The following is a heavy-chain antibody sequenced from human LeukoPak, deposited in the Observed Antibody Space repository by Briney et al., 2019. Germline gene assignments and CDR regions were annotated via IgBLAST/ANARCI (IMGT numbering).Heavy chain of an antibody. V-gene: IGHV4-59*01. CDR1: GGSISSYY. D-gene: IGHD3-3*01. CDR3: ARVFLEWMFDY. J-gene: IGHJ4*02. CDR2: IYYSGST. Sequence: KASETLSLTCTVSGGSISSYYWSWIRQPPGKGLEWIGYIYYSGSTNYNPSLKSRVTISVDTSKNQFSLKLSSVTAADTAVYYCARVFLEWMFDYWGQGTLVTVSS.